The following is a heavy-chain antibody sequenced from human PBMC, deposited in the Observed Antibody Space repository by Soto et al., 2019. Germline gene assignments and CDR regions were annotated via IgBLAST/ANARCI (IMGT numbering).Heavy chain of an antibody. CDR1: GFTFSNYA. V-gene: IGHV3-23*01. D-gene: IGHD2-2*01. CDR3: AKDRFFILLVPAASFDY. J-gene: IGHJ4*02. CDR2: ISGTGDRT. Sequence: EVQLLESGGGLVQPGGSLRLSCAASGFTFSNYAMTWVRQAPGKGLEWVSSISGTGDRTYYADSVKGRFTISRDNSKNTLYLQMNSLRAEDTAVYYCAKDRFFILLVPAASFDYWGQGTLVTVSS.